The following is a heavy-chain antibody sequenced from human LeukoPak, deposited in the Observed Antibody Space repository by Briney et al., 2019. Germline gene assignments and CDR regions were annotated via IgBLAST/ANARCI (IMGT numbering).Heavy chain of an antibody. V-gene: IGHV3-30*18. D-gene: IGHD4-23*01. CDR1: GFIFSSYA. CDR3: AKATTVVIPFDY. CDR2: ISYDGNYK. J-gene: IGHJ4*02. Sequence: GGSLRLSCTASGFIFSSYAMHWVRQAPGKGLEWVAVISYDGNYKYYADSVKGRFTISRDNSKNTLYLQMNSLRAEDTAVYYCAKATTVVIPFDYWGQGTLVTVSS.